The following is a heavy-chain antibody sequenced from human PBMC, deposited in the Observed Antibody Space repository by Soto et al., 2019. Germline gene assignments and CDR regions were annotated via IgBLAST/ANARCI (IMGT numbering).Heavy chain of an antibody. CDR2: IYYSGST. D-gene: IGHD2-2*01. J-gene: IGHJ2*01. CDR3: ARDRRRVVPDYWYFDL. CDR1: GGSISSGGYY. Sequence: QVQLQESGPGLVMPSQTLSLTCTVSGGSISSGGYYWSWIRQHPGKGLEWIGYIYYSGSTYYNPSLKSRVTISVDTSKNQFSLKLSSVTAADTAVYYCARDRRRVVPDYWYFDLWGRGTLVTVSS. V-gene: IGHV4-31*03.